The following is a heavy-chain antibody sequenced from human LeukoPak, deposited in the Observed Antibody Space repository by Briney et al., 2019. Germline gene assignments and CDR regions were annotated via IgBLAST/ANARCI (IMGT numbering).Heavy chain of an antibody. D-gene: IGHD4-23*01. CDR3: ARDPSIQIYGGIDY. CDR1: GGSISSRNW. V-gene: IGHV4-4*02. CDR2: IYHSGST. J-gene: IGHJ4*02. Sequence: SETLSLTCAVSGGSISSRNWWSWVRQPPGQGLEWIGEIYHSGSTNYNPSLKTRVTISVDKSKNQFSLKLSSVTAADTAVYYCARDPSIQIYGGIDYWGQGTLVTVSS.